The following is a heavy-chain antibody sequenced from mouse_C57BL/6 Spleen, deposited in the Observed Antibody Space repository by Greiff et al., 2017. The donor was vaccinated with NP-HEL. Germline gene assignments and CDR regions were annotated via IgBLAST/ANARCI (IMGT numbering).Heavy chain of an antibody. CDR3: TRATHYYGSSRYIDV. V-gene: IGHV1-5*01. CDR1: GYTFTSYW. J-gene: IGHJ1*03. Sequence: VQLQQSGTVLVRPGASVKMSCKTSGYTFTSYWMHWVKQRPGQGLEWIGAIYPGTSDSSYNQKSKGKAKLTAVTATSTAYMELSSLTNEDSAVYYCTRATHYYGSSRYIDVWGTGTTVTVSS. D-gene: IGHD1-1*01. CDR2: IYPGTSDS.